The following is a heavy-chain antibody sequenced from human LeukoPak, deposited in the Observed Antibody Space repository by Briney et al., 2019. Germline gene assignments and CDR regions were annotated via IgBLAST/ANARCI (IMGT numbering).Heavy chain of an antibody. J-gene: IGHJ5*02. V-gene: IGHV3-23*01. CDR1: GFTFSDSA. CDR3: AKGGQDFDFWRFDL. CDR2: ISDTGGRT. Sequence: QPGGSLRLSCAASGFTFSDSAVSWVRHSPGEGLEWVSSISDTGGRTYYADSVKGRFTITRDNSRNTVNLQMNSLRAGDTARYYCAKGGQDFDFWRFDLWGQGILVIVSS. D-gene: IGHD3-3*01.